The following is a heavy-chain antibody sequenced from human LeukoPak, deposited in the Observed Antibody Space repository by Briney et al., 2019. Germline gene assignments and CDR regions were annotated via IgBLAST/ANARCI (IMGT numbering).Heavy chain of an antibody. J-gene: IGHJ3*02. V-gene: IGHV3-21*01. CDR1: GFTFSSYS. CDR2: INTISNYR. D-gene: IGHD6-19*01. CDR3: ARGMYSSGWYERTNDAFDI. Sequence: GGSLRLSCAASGFTFSSYSMNWVRQAPGRGLEWVSSINTISNYRYYADSVKGRFTISRDNAKNTLYLQMNSLRAEDTAVYYCARGMYSSGWYERTNDAFDIWGQGTMVTVSS.